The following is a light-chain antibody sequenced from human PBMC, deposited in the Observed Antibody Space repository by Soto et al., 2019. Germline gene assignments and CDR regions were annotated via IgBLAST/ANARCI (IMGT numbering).Light chain of an antibody. Sequence: QSVPTQPASVSGSPGQSITISCTGTSSDIGAYDYVSWYQQYPGRVPKLLIHEVTNRPSGASDRFSGSKSGNTASLTISGLQTEDEADYYCSSHAGSSAFYVFGTGTKVTVL. CDR3: SSHAGSSAFYV. V-gene: IGLV2-14*01. CDR1: SSDIGAYDY. J-gene: IGLJ1*01. CDR2: EVT.